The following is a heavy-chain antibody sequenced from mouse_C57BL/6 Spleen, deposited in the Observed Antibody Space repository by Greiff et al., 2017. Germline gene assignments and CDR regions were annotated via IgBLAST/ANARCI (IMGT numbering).Heavy chain of an antibody. J-gene: IGHJ3*01. CDR2: INPNNGGT. CDR1: GYTFTSYD. CDR3: ARSQLRLCFAY. Sequence: VQLQQSGPELVKPGASVKLSCKASGYTFTSYDINWVKQRPGQGLEWIGDINPNNGGTSYNQKFKGKATLTVDKSSSTAYMELRSLTSEDAAVYYCARSQLRLCFAYWGQGTLVTVSA. D-gene: IGHD3-2*02. V-gene: IGHV1-26*01.